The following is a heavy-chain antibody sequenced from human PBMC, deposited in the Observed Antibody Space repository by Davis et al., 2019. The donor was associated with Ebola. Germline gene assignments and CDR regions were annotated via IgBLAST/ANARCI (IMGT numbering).Heavy chain of an antibody. Sequence: GESLKISCAASGFTFSNYAMSWVRQAPGKGLEWVSVIYSGGSTYYADSVKGRFTISRDNSKNTLYLQMNSLRAEDTAVYYCARGRYYGSGSYYIGYWGQGTLVTVSS. CDR3: ARGRYYGSGSYYIGY. CDR2: IYSGGST. D-gene: IGHD3-10*01. J-gene: IGHJ4*02. V-gene: IGHV3-66*02. CDR1: GFTFSNYA.